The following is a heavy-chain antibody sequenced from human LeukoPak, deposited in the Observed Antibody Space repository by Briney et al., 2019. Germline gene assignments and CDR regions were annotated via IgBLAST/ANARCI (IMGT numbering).Heavy chain of an antibody. CDR1: GYTFTSYG. CDR2: ISAYNGNT. J-gene: IGHJ4*02. CDR3: ARDTYYYDSSGYYKIDY. Sequence: ASVKVSCKASGYTFTSYGISWVRQAPGQGLEWMGWISAYNGNTNYAQKLQGRVTMTTDTSTSTAYMELRSLRSDDTAVYCCARDTYYYDSSGYYKIDYWGQGTLVTVSS. D-gene: IGHD3-22*01. V-gene: IGHV1-18*01.